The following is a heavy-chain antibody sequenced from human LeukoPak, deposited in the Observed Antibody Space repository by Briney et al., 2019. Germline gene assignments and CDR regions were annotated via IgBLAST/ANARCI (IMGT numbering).Heavy chain of an antibody. D-gene: IGHD6-19*01. J-gene: IGHJ4*02. CDR1: GFTFSSYA. Sequence: GGSLRLSCAASGFTFSSYAMSWVRQAPGKGLEWVSAISGSGGSTHYADSVKGRFTISRDNSKNTLYLQMNSLGAEDTAVYYCAKDPRGAVAGFDYWGQGTLVTVSS. V-gene: IGHV3-23*01. CDR3: AKDPRGAVAGFDY. CDR2: ISGSGGST.